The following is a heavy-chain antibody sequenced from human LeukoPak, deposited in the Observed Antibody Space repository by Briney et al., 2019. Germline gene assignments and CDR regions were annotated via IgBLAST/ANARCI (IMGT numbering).Heavy chain of an antibody. CDR3: ARHPPYSGYGAASLNWFDP. J-gene: IGHJ5*02. Sequence: PSETLSLTCTVSGGSISSYYWSWIRQPPGKGLEWIGYIYYSGSTNYNPSLKSRVTISVDTSKNQFSLKLSSVTAADTAVYYCARHPPYSGYGAASLNWFDPWGQGTLVTVSS. D-gene: IGHD5-12*01. CDR2: IYYSGST. CDR1: GGSISSYY. V-gene: IGHV4-59*08.